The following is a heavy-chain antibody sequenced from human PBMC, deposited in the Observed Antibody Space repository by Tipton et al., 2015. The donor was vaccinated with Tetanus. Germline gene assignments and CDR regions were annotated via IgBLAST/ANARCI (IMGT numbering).Heavy chain of an antibody. CDR3: ARVRRGATTDLDY. J-gene: IGHJ4*02. V-gene: IGHV4-39*07. Sequence: TLSLTCTVSGDSISSSDYYWGWIRQPPGKGLEWIGSVYAPGITNYNPSLKGRVSMSVDTSKNQFSLRLSSVTAADTAVYYCARVRRGATTDLDYWGQGTLVTVSS. D-gene: IGHD5-12*01. CDR1: GDSISSSDYY. CDR2: VYAPGIT.